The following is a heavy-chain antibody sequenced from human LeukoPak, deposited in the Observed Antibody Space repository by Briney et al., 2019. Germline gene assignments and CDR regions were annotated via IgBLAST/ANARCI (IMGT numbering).Heavy chain of an antibody. D-gene: IGHD3-22*01. Sequence: SETLSLTCAVYGGSFSGYYWSWIRQPPGKGLEWIGEINHSGSTNYNPSLKSRVTISVDTSKNQFSLKLSSVTAADTAVYYCARDDSSGYHFDYWGQGTLVTVSS. CDR3: ARDDSSGYHFDY. V-gene: IGHV4-34*01. CDR2: INHSGST. J-gene: IGHJ4*02. CDR1: GGSFSGYY.